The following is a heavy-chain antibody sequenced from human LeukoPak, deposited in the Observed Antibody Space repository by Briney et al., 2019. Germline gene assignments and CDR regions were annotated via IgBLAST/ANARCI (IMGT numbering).Heavy chain of an antibody. CDR3: ASSAVTKMGYFQH. CDR1: GGSISSGGYY. D-gene: IGHD4-17*01. Sequence: SETLSLTCTVSGGSISSGGYYWSWIRQPPGKGLEWIGYIYYSGSTNYNPSLKSRVTISVDTSKNQFSLKLSSVTAADTAVYYCASSAVTKMGYFQHWGQGTLVTVSS. CDR2: IYYSGST. J-gene: IGHJ1*01. V-gene: IGHV4-61*08.